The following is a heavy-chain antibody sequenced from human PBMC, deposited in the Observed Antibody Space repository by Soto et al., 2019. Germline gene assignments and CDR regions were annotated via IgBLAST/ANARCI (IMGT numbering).Heavy chain of an antibody. Sequence: SLRLSCAASGFTFSSYAMSWVRQAPGKGLEWVSAISGSGGSTYYADSVKGRFTISRDNSKNTLYLQMNSLRAEDTAVYYCAKEWTKAEYYYDSSGPYWGQGTLVTVSS. V-gene: IGHV3-23*01. J-gene: IGHJ4*02. CDR1: GFTFSSYA. CDR2: ISGSGGST. CDR3: AKEWTKAEYYYDSSGPY. D-gene: IGHD3-22*01.